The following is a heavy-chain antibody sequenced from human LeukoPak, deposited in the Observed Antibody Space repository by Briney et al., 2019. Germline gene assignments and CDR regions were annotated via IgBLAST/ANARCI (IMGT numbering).Heavy chain of an antibody. CDR2: IKQGGSEK. CDR3: ARDSLLNSYYYGLDV. CDR1: GFTFSSYC. Sequence: GSLRLSYAASGFTFSSYCMSWVRQAPGKGLEWVANIKQGGSEKDYVDSVKGRFTISRDNAKNSLYLQMNSLRTEDTAVYYCARDSLLNSYYYGLDVWGRGTTVTVSS. V-gene: IGHV3-7*01. J-gene: IGHJ6*02. D-gene: IGHD2/OR15-2a*01.